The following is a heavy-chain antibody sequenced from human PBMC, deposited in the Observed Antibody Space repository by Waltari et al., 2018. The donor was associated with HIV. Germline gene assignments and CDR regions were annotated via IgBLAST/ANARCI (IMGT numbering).Heavy chain of an antibody. CDR2: IYYSGNT. J-gene: IGHJ5*02. CDR1: GGPISRRSYY. Sequence: QLQLQESGPGLVKPSETLFLTCTVSGGPISRRSYYWGWIRPPPGKGLEWIGSIYYSGNTYFNPSLKSRVTISVDTSKNQFSLKLSSVTAADTAVYYCALIVVVPAAKLNWFDPWGQGTLVTVSS. V-gene: IGHV4-39*01. CDR3: ALIVVVPAAKLNWFDP. D-gene: IGHD2-2*01.